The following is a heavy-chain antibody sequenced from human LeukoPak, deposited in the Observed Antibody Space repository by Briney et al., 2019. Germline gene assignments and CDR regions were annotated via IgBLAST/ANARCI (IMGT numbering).Heavy chain of an antibody. J-gene: IGHJ5*02. Sequence: SETLSLTCTVSGGSISSYYWSWIRQPPGKGLEWIGYIYYSGSTNYNPSLKSRVTISVDTSKNQFSLKLSSVTAADTAVYYCARELLWFGESPGNWFDPWGQGTLVTVSS. D-gene: IGHD3-10*01. V-gene: IGHV4-59*01. CDR2: IYYSGST. CDR1: GGSISSYY. CDR3: ARELLWFGESPGNWFDP.